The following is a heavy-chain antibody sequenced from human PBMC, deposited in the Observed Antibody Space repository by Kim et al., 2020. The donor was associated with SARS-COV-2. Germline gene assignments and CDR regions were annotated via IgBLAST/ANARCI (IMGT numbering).Heavy chain of an antibody. Sequence: GSLRLSCAASGFTFSSYAMSWVRQAPGKGLEWVSVIYSGGSSTYYADSVKGRFTISRDNSKNTLYLQMNSLRAEDTAVYYCAKDLYLGATTPGVYYYGMDVWGQGTTVTVSS. CDR3: AKDLYLGATTPGVYYYGMDV. V-gene: IGHV3-23*03. J-gene: IGHJ6*02. CDR1: GFTFSSYA. CDR2: IYSGGSST. D-gene: IGHD1-26*01.